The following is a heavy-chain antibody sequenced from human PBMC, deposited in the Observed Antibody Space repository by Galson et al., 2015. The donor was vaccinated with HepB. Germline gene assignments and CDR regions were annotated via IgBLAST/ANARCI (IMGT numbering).Heavy chain of an antibody. CDR2: IIPIFGTA. CDR3: AREGYGDYSHGSGMDV. V-gene: IGHV1-69*01. J-gene: IGHJ6*02. Sequence: QSGAEVKKPGESLRISCKASGVTFSIYAISWVRQAPGQGLEWMGGIIPIFGTASYAQNFQGRVTITADESTSTAYMELSSLRSEDTAMYYCAREGYGDYSHGSGMDVWGQGTTVTVSS. D-gene: IGHD4-17*01. CDR1: GVTFSIYA.